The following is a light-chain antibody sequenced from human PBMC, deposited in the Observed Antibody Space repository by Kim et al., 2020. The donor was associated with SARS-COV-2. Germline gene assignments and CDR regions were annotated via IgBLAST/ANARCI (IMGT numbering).Light chain of an antibody. CDR2: CAS. J-gene: IGKJ5*01. CDR3: QQYGSTPPIT. V-gene: IGKV3-20*01. CDR1: PSVSVSY. Sequence: RAQRATPTSTARPSVSVSYLFCSQQKPGPAPPRLIYCASSRGTGIPDSCIGSGSVTDFTLPISRREPDDFAVYYCQQYGSTPPITFGQGTRLEIK.